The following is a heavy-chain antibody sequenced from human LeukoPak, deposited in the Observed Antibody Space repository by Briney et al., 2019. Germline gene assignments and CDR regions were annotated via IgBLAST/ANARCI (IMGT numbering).Heavy chain of an antibody. Sequence: GGSLTLSCAASGFSFSTYAMNWVRQAPGKGLEWVSYISYGSTTIHYADSVKGRFTISRDNAKNSLYLQMNSLRDEDTAVYYCARDTVGGSYLDFDYWGQGTLVTVSS. CDR2: ISYGSTTI. D-gene: IGHD1-26*01. V-gene: IGHV3-48*02. CDR3: ARDTVGGSYLDFDY. CDR1: GFSFSTYA. J-gene: IGHJ4*02.